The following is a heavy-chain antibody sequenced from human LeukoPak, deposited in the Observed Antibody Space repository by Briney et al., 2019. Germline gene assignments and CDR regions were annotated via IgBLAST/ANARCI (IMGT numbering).Heavy chain of an antibody. Sequence: GESLKISCKGSGYRFTNYWIGWVRRMPGKGLEWMGIIYPGGSDTRYSPSFQGQVTISADKSISTAYLQWSSLKASDTAMYYCARQGVAEAAFDIWGQGTMVTVSS. CDR2: IYPGGSDT. CDR3: ARQGVAEAAFDI. CDR1: GYRFTNYW. J-gene: IGHJ3*02. D-gene: IGHD6-19*01. V-gene: IGHV5-51*01.